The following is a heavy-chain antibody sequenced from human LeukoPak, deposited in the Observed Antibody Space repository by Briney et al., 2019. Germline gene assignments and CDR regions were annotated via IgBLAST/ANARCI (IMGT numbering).Heavy chain of an antibody. CDR1: GYTFTGQF. V-gene: IGHV1-2*02. D-gene: IGHD5-12*01. CDR2: INPNTGDT. CDR3: ASYPRYMSSPPFDY. J-gene: IGHJ4*02. Sequence: ASVKVSCKASGYTFTGQFMRWVRQAPGQGLEWMGWINPNTGDTNYAQKFQGRVTMTRDTTINTAYMDLSRLTSDDTAVYYCASYPRYMSSPPFDYWGQGTLVTVSS.